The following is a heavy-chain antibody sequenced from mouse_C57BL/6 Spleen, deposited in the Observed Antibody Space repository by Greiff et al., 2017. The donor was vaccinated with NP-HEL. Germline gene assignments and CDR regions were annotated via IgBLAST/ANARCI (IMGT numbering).Heavy chain of an antibody. CDR1: GYAFSSSW. CDR3: ASITTVVANAMDY. CDR2: IYPGDGDT. D-gene: IGHD1-1*01. V-gene: IGHV1-82*01. J-gene: IGHJ4*01. Sequence: VKLVESGPELVKPGASVKISCKASGYAFSSSWMNWVKQRPGKGLEWIGRIYPGDGDTNYNGKFKGKATLTADKSSSTAYMQLSSLTSEDSAVYFCASITTVVANAMDYWGQGTSVTVSS.